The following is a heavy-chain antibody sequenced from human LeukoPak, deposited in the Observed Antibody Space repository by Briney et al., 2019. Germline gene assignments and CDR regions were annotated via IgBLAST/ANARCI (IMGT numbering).Heavy chain of an antibody. D-gene: IGHD4-23*01. CDR2: VRPDGNDK. V-gene: IGHV3-7*01. Sequence: PGGSLRLSCATSGFIFSNYWMAWVCQAPGKGLEWVSNVRPDGNDKNYVDSVKGRFTISRDSAKKSVYLQMSSLRVEDTAVYYCVRDDTQGRGNEYYDALDLWGQGTMVTVSS. CDR3: VRDDTQGRGNEYYDALDL. J-gene: IGHJ3*01. CDR1: GFIFSNYW.